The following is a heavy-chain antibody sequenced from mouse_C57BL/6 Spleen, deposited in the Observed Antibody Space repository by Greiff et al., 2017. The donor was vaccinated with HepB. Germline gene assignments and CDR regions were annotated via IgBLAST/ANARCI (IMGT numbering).Heavy chain of an antibody. CDR1: GFTFSDYG. J-gene: IGHJ4*01. V-gene: IGHV5-17*01. D-gene: IGHD1-1*01. CDR3: ARKERYGSRAMDY. Sequence: EVKLVESGGGLVKPGGSLKLSCAASGFTFSDYGMHWVRQAPEKGLEWVAYISSGSSTIYYADTVKGRFTISRDNAKNTLFLQMTSLRSEDTAMYYCARKERYGSRAMDYWGQGTSVTVSS. CDR2: ISSGSSTI.